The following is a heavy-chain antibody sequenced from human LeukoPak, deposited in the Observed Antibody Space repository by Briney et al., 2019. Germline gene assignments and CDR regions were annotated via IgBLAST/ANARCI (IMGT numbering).Heavy chain of an antibody. Sequence: GGSLRLSCAASGFTFSSYSMNWVRQAPGKGLEWVSSISSSSSSYIYYADSVKGRFTISRDNAKNSLYLQMNSLRAEDTAVYYCARELRYCSGGSCPFDYWGQGTLVTVSS. J-gene: IGHJ4*02. D-gene: IGHD2-15*01. CDR1: GFTFSSYS. CDR2: ISSSSSSYI. V-gene: IGHV3-21*01. CDR3: ARELRYCSGGSCPFDY.